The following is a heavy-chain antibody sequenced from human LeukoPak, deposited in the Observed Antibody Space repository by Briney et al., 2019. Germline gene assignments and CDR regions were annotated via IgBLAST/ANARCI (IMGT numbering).Heavy chain of an antibody. CDR2: IIPILGIA. CDR1: GYTFSSYA. Sequence: GASVKVSCKASGYTFSSYAISWVRQAPGQGLEWMGRIIPILGIANYAQKFQGRVTITADKSTSTAYMELSSLRSEDTAVYYCARGVGATNFDYWGQGTLVTVSS. J-gene: IGHJ4*02. D-gene: IGHD1-26*01. V-gene: IGHV1-69*04. CDR3: ARGVGATNFDY.